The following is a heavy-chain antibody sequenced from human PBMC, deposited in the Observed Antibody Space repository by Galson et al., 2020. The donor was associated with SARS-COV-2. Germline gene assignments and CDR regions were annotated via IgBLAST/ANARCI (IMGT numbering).Heavy chain of an antibody. CDR3: VKGERGYYYYGMDV. V-gene: IGHV3-23*01. J-gene: IGHJ6*02. CDR2: ISGSTSST. D-gene: IGHD2-15*01. Sequence: GESLKISCVASGFTYSNYAMSWVRQAPGKGLEWVSSISGSTSSTYYTDSVKGRFTISRDNSKNTLYLQMNSLRAEDTAVYYCVKGERGYYYYGMDVWGQGTTVTVSS. CDR1: GFTYSNYA.